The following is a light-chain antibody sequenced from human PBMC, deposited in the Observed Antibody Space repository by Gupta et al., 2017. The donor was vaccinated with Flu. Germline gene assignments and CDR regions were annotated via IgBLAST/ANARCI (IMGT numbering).Light chain of an antibody. CDR2: EIT. V-gene: IGLV2-14*01. J-gene: IGLJ1*01. Sequence: QSALTQPASVSGSPGQSITISCTGTSSDVGAYNYVSWHQQHPGQAPKLMIYEITNRPSGVANRFSGSKSGNTASLTISGLQAEDEADYYCCSYTSSSTYVFGTGIRVTVL. CDR3: CSYTSSSTYV. CDR1: SSDVGAYNY.